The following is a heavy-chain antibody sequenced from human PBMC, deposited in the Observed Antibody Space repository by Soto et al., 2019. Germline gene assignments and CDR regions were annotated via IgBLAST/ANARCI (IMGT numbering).Heavy chain of an antibody. J-gene: IGHJ6*02. CDR3: ARDRGMSIIFHIYYYGMDV. CDR2: ISYDGSNK. D-gene: IGHD1-20*01. CDR1: GFTFSSYA. V-gene: IGHV3-30-3*01. Sequence: GGSLRLSCAASGFTFSSYAMHWVRQAPGKGLEWVAVISYDGSNKYYADSVKGRFTISRDNSKNTLYLQMNSLRAEDTAVYYCARDRGMSIIFHIYYYGMDVWGQGTTVTVSS.